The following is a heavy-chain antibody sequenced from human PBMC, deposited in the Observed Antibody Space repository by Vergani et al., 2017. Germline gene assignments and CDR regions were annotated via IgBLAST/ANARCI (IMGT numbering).Heavy chain of an antibody. J-gene: IGHJ6*02. CDR2: INHSGST. CDR1: GGSFSGYY. CDR3: ARGLVRGAMTHYYYYYGMDV. Sequence: QVQLQQWGAGLLKPSETLSLTCAVYGGSFSGYYWSWIRQPPGKGLEWIGEINHSGSTNYNPSLKSRVTISVDTSKNQFSLKLSSVTAADTAVYYCARGLVRGAMTHYYYYYGMDVWGQGP. V-gene: IGHV4-34*01. D-gene: IGHD3-10*01.